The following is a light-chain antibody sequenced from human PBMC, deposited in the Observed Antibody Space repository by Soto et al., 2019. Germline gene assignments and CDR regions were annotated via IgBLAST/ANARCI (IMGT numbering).Light chain of an antibody. CDR3: QQYGSSPPWT. J-gene: IGKJ1*01. CDR1: QSIGYW. V-gene: IGKV1-5*01. Sequence: DIQMTQSPSRLSASVGDRGTITCRASQSIGYWLACYQQKPGKAPKLLIYAASTLETGVPSRFSGSGFGAEFTLTITSLQPDDSAAYYCQQYGSSPPWTFGQGAKV. CDR2: AAS.